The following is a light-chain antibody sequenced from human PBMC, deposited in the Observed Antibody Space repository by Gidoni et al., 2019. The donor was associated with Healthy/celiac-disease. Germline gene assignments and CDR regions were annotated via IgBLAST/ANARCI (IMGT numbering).Light chain of an antibody. V-gene: IGKV1-5*01. CDR1: QSISSW. CDR3: QQYNSYSWT. J-gene: IGKJ1*01. CDR2: DAS. Sequence: IQMTQSPSPLSASVGDRVTITCRASQSISSWLAWYQQKPGKAPKLLIYDASRLESGVPSRFSGSGSGTEFTLTISSLQPDDFATYYCQQYNSYSWTFGQGTKVEIK.